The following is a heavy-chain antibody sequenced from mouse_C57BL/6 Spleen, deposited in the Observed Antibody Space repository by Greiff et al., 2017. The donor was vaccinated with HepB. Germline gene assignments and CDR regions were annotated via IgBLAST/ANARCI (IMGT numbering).Heavy chain of an antibody. CDR1: GFTFSSYG. CDR2: MNSNGGST. V-gene: IGHV5-6-3*01. CDR3: ARMARTIN. J-gene: IGHJ2*01. Sequence: EVKLMESGGGLVQPGGSLKLSCAASGFTFSSYGMSWVRQTPDKRLELVATMNSNGGSTYYPDSVKGRFTIPRDNAKNTLYLQMSSLKSEDTAMYYCARMARTINWGQGTTLTVSS.